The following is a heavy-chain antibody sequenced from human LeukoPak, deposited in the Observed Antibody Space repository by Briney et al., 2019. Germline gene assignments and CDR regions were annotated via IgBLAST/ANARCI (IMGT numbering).Heavy chain of an antibody. J-gene: IGHJ4*02. D-gene: IGHD5-18*01. V-gene: IGHV1-18*01. CDR3: ARVPRDTAGAGGAYY. CDR1: GYTFTSYG. Sequence: ASVKVSCKASGYTFTSYGISWVRQAPGQGLEWMGWISAYNGNTNYAQKLQGRVTMTTDTSTSTAYMELRSLRSDDTAVYYCARVPRDTAGAGGAYYWGQGTLVTVSS. CDR2: ISAYNGNT.